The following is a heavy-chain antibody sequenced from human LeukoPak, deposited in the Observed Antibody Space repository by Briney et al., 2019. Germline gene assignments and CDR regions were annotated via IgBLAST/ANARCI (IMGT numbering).Heavy chain of an antibody. Sequence: GGSLRLSCAASGFMFSNYWMNWVRQAPGKGLEWVANINQDGSEKYYVDSVKGRFTISRDNAKNSLYLQMISLRADYTAVYYCARDADNSYDTSALVYWGQGTLVTVSS. CDR1: GFMFSNYW. CDR3: ARDADNSYDTSALVY. V-gene: IGHV3-7*04. D-gene: IGHD3-22*01. CDR2: INQDGSEK. J-gene: IGHJ4*02.